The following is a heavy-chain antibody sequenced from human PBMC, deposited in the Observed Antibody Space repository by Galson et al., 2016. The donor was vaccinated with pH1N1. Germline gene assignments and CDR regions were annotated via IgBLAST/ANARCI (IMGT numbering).Heavy chain of an antibody. CDR2: IKQDGSEK. Sequence: SLRLSRAASGFTFSSYWMHWVRQAPGKGLEWVANIKQDGSEKYYVDSVKGRFTISRDNAKNSVYLQMNSLRAEDTALYSCVSAIGAAGGHWGQGSLVTVSS. J-gene: IGHJ4*02. V-gene: IGHV3-7*01. D-gene: IGHD6-13*01. CDR3: VSAIGAAGGH. CDR1: GFTFSSYW.